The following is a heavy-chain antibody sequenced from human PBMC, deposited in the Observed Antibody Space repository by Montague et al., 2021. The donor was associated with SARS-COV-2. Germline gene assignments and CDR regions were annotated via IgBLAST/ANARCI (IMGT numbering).Heavy chain of an antibody. V-gene: IGHV4-39*01. CDR1: GGSISSSSYY. Sequence: SETLSLTCAVSGGSISSSSYYWGWIRQPPGKGLEWIGSIHYSGSTCYNPSLKSRVSISVDTSKNQFSLKLSSVTAADTAVYYCARLWDTVCYYYGMDVWGQGTTVTVSS. CDR2: IHYSGST. CDR3: ARLWDTVCYYYGMDV. D-gene: IGHD1-26*01. J-gene: IGHJ6*02.